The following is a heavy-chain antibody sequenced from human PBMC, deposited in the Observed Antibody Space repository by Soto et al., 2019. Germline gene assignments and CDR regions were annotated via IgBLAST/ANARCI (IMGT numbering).Heavy chain of an antibody. CDR2: IKSKTDGGTI. CDR1: GVTFGNAW. J-gene: IGHJ3*02. Sequence: EVQLVESGGGLVQPGGSLRLSCAASGVTFGNAWMSWVRQAPGKGLEWVGRIKSKTDGGTIDYAAPVKGRFTISRDDSKNTLFLQMNSLKTEDTAVYYCATARSWYRNSGGAFDIWGQGTMVTVSS. CDR3: ATARSWYRNSGGAFDI. D-gene: IGHD6-6*01. V-gene: IGHV3-15*01.